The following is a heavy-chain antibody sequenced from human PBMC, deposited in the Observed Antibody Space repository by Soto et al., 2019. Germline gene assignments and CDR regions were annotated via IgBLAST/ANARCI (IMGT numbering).Heavy chain of an antibody. Sequence: SETLSLTCTVSGGSISSGGYYWSWIRQHPGKGLEWIGYIYYSGSTYYNPSLKSRVTISVDTSKNQFSLKLSSVTAADTAVYYCARGPLWFGEFQGFDYWGQGTLVTVSS. V-gene: IGHV4-31*03. CDR3: ARGPLWFGEFQGFDY. CDR1: GGSISSGGYY. CDR2: IYYSGST. D-gene: IGHD3-10*01. J-gene: IGHJ4*02.